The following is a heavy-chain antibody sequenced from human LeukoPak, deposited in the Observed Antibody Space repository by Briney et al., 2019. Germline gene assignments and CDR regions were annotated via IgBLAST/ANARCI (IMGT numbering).Heavy chain of an antibody. V-gene: IGHV1-46*01. CDR1: GYTFTIYY. J-gene: IGHJ3*02. Sequence: ASVKVSCKASGYTFTIYYMHWVRQAPGQVLEWLGIINPNGGGTNYAQKLQGRVTMTTDTSTSTAYMELRSLRSDDTAAYYCARVGLYGNDAFDIWGQGTMVTVSS. CDR2: INPNGGGT. D-gene: IGHD1-14*01. CDR3: ARVGLYGNDAFDI.